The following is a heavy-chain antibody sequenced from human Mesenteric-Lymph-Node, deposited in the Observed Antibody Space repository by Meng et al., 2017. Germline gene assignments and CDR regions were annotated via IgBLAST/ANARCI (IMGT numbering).Heavy chain of an antibody. V-gene: IGHV4-59*01. J-gene: IGHJ4*02. CDR2: IHYSGST. D-gene: IGHD3-3*01. CDR1: GGSISSYY. CDR3: ARSPRPYEFDY. Sequence: QLQLQESGSGLVKPSETLSLTCTVSGGSISSYYWSWIRQPPGKGLEWIGYIHYSGSTNYNPSLKSRVTISVETSKIQFSLKVSSVTAADTAVYYCARSPRPYEFDYWGQGTLVTVSS.